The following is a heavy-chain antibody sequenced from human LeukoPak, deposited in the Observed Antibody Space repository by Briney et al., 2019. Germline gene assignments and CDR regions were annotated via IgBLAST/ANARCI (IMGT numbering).Heavy chain of an antibody. CDR2: VNHSGGT. J-gene: IGHJ6*03. Sequence: SETLSLTCAVYGGSFSGYYWSWIRQPPGKGLEWIGEVNHSGGTNYNPSLKSRVTISVDTSKNQFSLKLSSVTAADTAVYYCARGRTPHGRYYYYYYMDVWGKGTTVTVSS. D-gene: IGHD4-23*01. CDR1: GGSFSGYY. CDR3: ARGRTPHGRYYYYYYMDV. V-gene: IGHV4-34*01.